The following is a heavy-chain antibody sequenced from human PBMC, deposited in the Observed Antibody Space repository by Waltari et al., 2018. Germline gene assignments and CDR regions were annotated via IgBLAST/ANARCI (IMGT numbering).Heavy chain of an antibody. Sequence: QVQLVQSGAEVKKPGSSVKVSCKASGGTFSSYAISWVRQAPGQGLEWMGGVIPSLGTANYAQKFQGRVTITTDESTSTAYMELSSLRSEDTAVYYCASPRSVSNSIYYYYYYMDVWGKGTTVTVSS. CDR1: GGTFSSYA. CDR3: ASPRSVSNSIYYYYYYMDV. V-gene: IGHV1-69*05. CDR2: VIPSLGTA. D-gene: IGHD1-1*01. J-gene: IGHJ6*03.